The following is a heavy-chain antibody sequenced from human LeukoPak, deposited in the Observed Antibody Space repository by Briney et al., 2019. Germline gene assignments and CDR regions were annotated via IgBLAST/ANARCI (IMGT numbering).Heavy chain of an antibody. J-gene: IGHJ4*02. CDR3: ARGRGYCSSTSCYLDY. CDR2: MNPNSGNT. D-gene: IGHD2-2*01. V-gene: IGHV1-8*03. Sequence: GASVKVSCKASGYTFTSYDINWVRQATGQGLEWMGWMNPNSGNTGYAQKFQGRVTITRNTSISTAYMELSSLRSEDTAVYYRARGRGYCSSTSCYLDYWGQGTLVTVSS. CDR1: GYTFTSYD.